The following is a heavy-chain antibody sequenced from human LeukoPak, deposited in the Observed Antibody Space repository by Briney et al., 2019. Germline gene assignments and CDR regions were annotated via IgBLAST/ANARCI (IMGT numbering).Heavy chain of an antibody. Sequence: SETLSLTCTVSGGSISTYYWSWIRQPPGEGPEWIGYIYYSGSTNYNPSLKSRVTISVDTSKNQFSLNVSSVTAADTAVYYCARDQSYYGMDVWGQGTTVTVSS. CDR2: IYYSGST. CDR1: GGSISTYY. J-gene: IGHJ6*02. V-gene: IGHV4-59*01. CDR3: ARDQSYYGMDV.